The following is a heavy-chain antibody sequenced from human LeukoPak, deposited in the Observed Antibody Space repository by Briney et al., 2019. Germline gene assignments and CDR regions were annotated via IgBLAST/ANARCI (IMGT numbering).Heavy chain of an antibody. Sequence: PGASVKVSCKASGYSFTDYYIHWVRQAPGLGLEWMGWIDTRSGDTTYAQEFQGRVTMTRDTSITTAYMELNGLKTSDDTAIYYCARGTYFLDNWGQGTLVTVSS. CDR3: ARGTYFLDN. V-gene: IGHV1-2*02. J-gene: IGHJ4*02. CDR1: GYSFTDYY. D-gene: IGHD1-7*01. CDR2: IDTRSGDT.